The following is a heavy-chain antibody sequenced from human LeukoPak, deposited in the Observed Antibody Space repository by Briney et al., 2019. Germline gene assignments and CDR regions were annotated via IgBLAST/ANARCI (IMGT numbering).Heavy chain of an antibody. CDR3: ARGQGLFDY. CDR1: GFTPSSNF. Sequence: GGFLRLSCAAPGFTPSSNFMSWVRPAPGEGLEWVSVIYSGGSTYYADSVKGRFTISRDNSKNTLYLQMNSLRAEDTAVYYCARGQGLFDYWGQGTLVTVSS. V-gene: IGHV3-66*01. D-gene: IGHD3-16*01. CDR2: IYSGGST. J-gene: IGHJ4*02.